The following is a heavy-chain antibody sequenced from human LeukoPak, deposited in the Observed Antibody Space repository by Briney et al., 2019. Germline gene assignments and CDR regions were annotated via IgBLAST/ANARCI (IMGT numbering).Heavy chain of an antibody. CDR3: ASGIDSSGYYPGDY. D-gene: IGHD3-22*01. J-gene: IGHJ4*02. Sequence: SETLSLTCSVSVGSISSYYWSWMRQPPGRGREWIGYIYYRWSSNHHPPLKSRVTISLDTSKNQSSLKLSSVAAADTAVYYCASGIDSSGYYPGDYWRRGTLVTVSS. V-gene: IGHV4-59*13. CDR2: IYYRWSS. CDR1: VGSISSYY.